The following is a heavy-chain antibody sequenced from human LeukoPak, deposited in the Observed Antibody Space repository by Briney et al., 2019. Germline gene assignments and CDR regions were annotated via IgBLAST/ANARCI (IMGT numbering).Heavy chain of an antibody. J-gene: IGHJ4*02. CDR2: FHHSGNT. V-gene: IGHV4-59*12. Sequence: PSETLSLTCSVSGASISRYYWSWIGQPPGKGLEWIGYFHHSGNTNYSPSLSSRITMSVDTSKNQFSLRLNSVTAADTAIYYCARRAAALDSWGQGTLVTVSS. CDR1: GASISRYY. CDR3: ARRAAALDS. D-gene: IGHD6-13*01.